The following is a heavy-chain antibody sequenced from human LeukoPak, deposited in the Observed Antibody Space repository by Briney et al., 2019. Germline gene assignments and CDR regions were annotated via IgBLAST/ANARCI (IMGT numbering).Heavy chain of an antibody. CDR1: GYTFTSYG. CDR2: ISAYNGNT. J-gene: IGHJ3*02. V-gene: IGHV1-18*01. Sequence: ASVKVSCKASGYTFTSYGISWVRQAPGQGLEWMGWISAYNGNTNYAQKLQGRVTMTTDTSTSTAYVELRSLRSDDTAVYYCATATDHSSGWLDAFDIWGQGTMVTVSS. CDR3: ATATDHSSGWLDAFDI. D-gene: IGHD6-19*01.